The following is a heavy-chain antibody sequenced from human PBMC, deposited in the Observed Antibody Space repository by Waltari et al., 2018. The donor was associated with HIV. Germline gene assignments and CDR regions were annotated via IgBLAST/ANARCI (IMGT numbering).Heavy chain of an antibody. J-gene: IGHJ4*02. Sequence: EVQLLEFGGGLVQPGGSLRLSCTASGFTFSSYSMRWVRQAPGKGLEWVSTIRGSGDTFYADSVKGRFTISRDNTENTLYLQMNSLRAEDTAVYYCARGGEALALDYWGQGTLVTVSS. CDR3: ARGGEALALDY. CDR1: GFTFSSYS. V-gene: IGHV3-23*01. CDR2: IRGSGDT. D-gene: IGHD6-19*01.